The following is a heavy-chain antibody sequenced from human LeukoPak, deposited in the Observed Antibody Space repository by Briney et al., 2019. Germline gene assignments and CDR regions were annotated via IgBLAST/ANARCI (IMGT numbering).Heavy chain of an antibody. CDR1: GFTFSDYS. J-gene: IGHJ6*04. V-gene: IGHV3-21*01. CDR2: ISSSSPYI. D-gene: IGHD3-10*01. CDR3: ARVGVLLWFGELLSQMDV. Sequence: GGSLRLSCAASGFTFSDYSMNWVRQAPGKGLEWVASISSSSPYIYYADSVKGRFTISRDNAKNSLYLQMNSLRAEDTAVYYCARVGVLLWFGELLSQMDVWGKGTTVTISS.